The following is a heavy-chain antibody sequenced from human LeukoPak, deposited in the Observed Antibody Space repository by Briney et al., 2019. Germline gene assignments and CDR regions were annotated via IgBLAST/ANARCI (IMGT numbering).Heavy chain of an antibody. CDR3: ARDPSYYDSSGYYYHFDY. D-gene: IGHD3-22*01. Sequence: ASVKVSCKASGYTFTHYQMHWVRQAPGQGLEWMGIINPSGGSTSYVEKFQGRVTLTRDTSTSTVYMELSSLRSDDTAVYYRARDPSYYDSSGYYYHFDYWGQGTLVTVSS. CDR2: INPSGGST. J-gene: IGHJ4*02. V-gene: IGHV1-46*01. CDR1: GYTFTHYQ.